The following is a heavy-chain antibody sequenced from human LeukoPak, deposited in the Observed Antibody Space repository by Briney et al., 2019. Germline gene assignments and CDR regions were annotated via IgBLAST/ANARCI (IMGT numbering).Heavy chain of an antibody. CDR2: ISYDGSNK. D-gene: IGHD4-17*01. J-gene: IGHJ4*02. V-gene: IGHV3-30*18. CDR3: AKLPTVTKNYFDY. Sequence: GGSLRLSCAASGFTFSSYGMHWVRQAPGKGLEWVAVISYDGSNKYYADSVEGRFTISRDNSKNTLYLQMNSLRAEDTAVYYCAKLPTVTKNYFDYWGQGTLVTVSS. CDR1: GFTFSSYG.